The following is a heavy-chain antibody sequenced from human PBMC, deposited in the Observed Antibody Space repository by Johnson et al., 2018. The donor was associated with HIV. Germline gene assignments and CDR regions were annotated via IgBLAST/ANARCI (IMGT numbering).Heavy chain of an antibody. J-gene: IGHJ3*02. CDR3: ARTSTIPDAFDI. V-gene: IGHV3-30*03. D-gene: IGHD5/OR15-5a*01. CDR1: GFPFSRNG. Sequence: QVQLVESGGGVVQPGRSLRLACAASGFPFSRNGMHWVRQAPGEGLEWVTVISSDGNERHYADSVRGRFTVSRDNSKNTLFLQMDGLRPEDTAVYYCARTSTIPDAFDIWGQGTMVTVSS. CDR2: ISSDGNER.